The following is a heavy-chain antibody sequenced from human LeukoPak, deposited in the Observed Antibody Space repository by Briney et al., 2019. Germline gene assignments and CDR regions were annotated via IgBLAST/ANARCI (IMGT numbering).Heavy chain of an antibody. Sequence: PSETLSLTCTVSGGSISSYYWSWIRQPPGKGLEWIGYIYYSGSTNYNPSLKSRVTISVDTSKNQFSLKLSSVTAADTAVYYCARVSCSGGSCYSGPFDYWGQGTLVTVSS. D-gene: IGHD2-15*01. CDR2: IYYSGST. CDR3: ARVSCSGGSCYSGPFDY. V-gene: IGHV4-59*01. J-gene: IGHJ4*02. CDR1: GGSISSYY.